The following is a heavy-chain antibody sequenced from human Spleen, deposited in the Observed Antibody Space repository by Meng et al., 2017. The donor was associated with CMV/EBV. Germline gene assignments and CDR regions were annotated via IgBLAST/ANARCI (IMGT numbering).Heavy chain of an antibody. CDR3: ARVPPPRFHYGRDSAVH. CDR1: GYTFTGYY. Sequence: ASVKVSCKASGYTFTGYYMHWVRQAPGEDFEWMGWINPNSGGTNYAQKFQGRVTMTTDTSITTAYMELSRLRSDDTAIYYCARVPPPRFHYGRDSAVHWGQGTLVTVSS. J-gene: IGHJ4*02. V-gene: IGHV1-2*02. D-gene: IGHD4-23*01. CDR2: INPNSGGT.